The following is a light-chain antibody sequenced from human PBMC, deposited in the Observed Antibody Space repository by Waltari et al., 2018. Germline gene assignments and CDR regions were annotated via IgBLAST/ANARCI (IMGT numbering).Light chain of an antibody. J-gene: IGKJ5*01. Sequence: AIQLTQSPSSLSPSVGARVTLTCRASQGISSALARYQQKPGNAPKLLIYDASSLESGVPSRFSGSGSGTDFTLTISSLQPEDFATYYCQQFNSYPLTFGHGTRLEIK. CDR3: QQFNSYPLT. CDR1: QGISSA. CDR2: DAS. V-gene: IGKV1-13*02.